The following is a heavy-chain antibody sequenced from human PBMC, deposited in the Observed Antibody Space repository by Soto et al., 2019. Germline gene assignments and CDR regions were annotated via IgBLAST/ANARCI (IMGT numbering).Heavy chain of an antibody. V-gene: IGHV2-5*01. CDR3: AHTGHLVDAFDF. J-gene: IGHJ3*01. Sequence: QITLKESAPTLVKPTETLTLTCAVSGFSLNSDEVGVGWIRQPPGKALECLALLYGNDDTRFSPALKSRLTITKDTSANLVVLSLANVDPVDTATYYCAHTGHLVDAFDFWGQGTLVTVSS. CDR1: GFSLNSDEVG. D-gene: IGHD1-1*01. CDR2: LYGNDDT.